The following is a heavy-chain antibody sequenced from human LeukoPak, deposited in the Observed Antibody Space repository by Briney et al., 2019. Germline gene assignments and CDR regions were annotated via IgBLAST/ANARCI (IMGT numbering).Heavy chain of an antibody. D-gene: IGHD3-22*01. CDR3: ARGTYYYDSSGHYYVVKNRYYFDY. CDR1: GGSFSGYY. V-gene: IGHV4-34*01. CDR2: INHSGST. Sequence: PSETLSLTCAVYGGSFSGYYWSWIRQPPGKGLEWIGEINHSGSTNYNPSLKSRVTISVDTSKNQFSLKLSSVTAADTALYYCARGTYYYDSSGHYYVVKNRYYFDYWGQGTPVTVSS. J-gene: IGHJ4*02.